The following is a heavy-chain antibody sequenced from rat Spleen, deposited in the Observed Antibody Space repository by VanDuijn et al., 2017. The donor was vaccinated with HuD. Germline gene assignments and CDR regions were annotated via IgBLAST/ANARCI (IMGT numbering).Heavy chain of an antibody. D-gene: IGHD3-6*01. CDR1: GFTFGDYY. V-gene: IGHV5-31*01. Sequence: EVELVESGGGLVQPGRSLKLSCAASGFTFGDYYMAWVRQAPGKGLDWIASITNTGGSTYYPDSVKGRFTVSRDNAKNTLYLQMNSLRSEDTATYYCTRNWDYWGQGVMVTVSS. CDR2: ITNTGGST. J-gene: IGHJ2*01. CDR3: TRNWDY.